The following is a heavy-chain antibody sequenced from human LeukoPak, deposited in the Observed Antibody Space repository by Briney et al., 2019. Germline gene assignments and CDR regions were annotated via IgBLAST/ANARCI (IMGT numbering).Heavy chain of an antibody. Sequence: SEAPSLTCAVYGGSFSGYYWSWIRQPPGKGLEWIGEINHSGSTNYNPSLKSRVTISVDTSKNQFSLKLSSVTAADTAVYYCARVRTYDSSGYYYNYWGQGTLVTVSS. CDR1: GGSFSGYY. J-gene: IGHJ4*02. V-gene: IGHV4-34*01. CDR2: INHSGST. D-gene: IGHD3-22*01. CDR3: ARVRTYDSSGYYYNY.